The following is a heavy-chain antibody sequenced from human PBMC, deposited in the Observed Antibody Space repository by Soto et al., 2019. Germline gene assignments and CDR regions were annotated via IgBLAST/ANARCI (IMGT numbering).Heavy chain of an antibody. CDR1: GYTFNRHD. J-gene: IGHJ3*02. V-gene: IGHV1-8*01. CDR2: MNPNSGNT. D-gene: IGHD6-19*01. CDR3: AREGLYGSSQDNTFDI. Sequence: QVQLVQSGAEVKKSGASVRISCKASGYTFNRHDINWVRQATGQGPEWIGWMNPNSGNTGYAQKFQGRVTMARDSSTTTAYMDLSSLTSEDTAIYYCAREGLYGSSQDNTFDIWGQGTMVTVSS.